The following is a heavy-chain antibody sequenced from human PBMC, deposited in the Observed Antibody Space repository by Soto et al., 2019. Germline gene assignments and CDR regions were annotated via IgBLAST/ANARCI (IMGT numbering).Heavy chain of an antibody. V-gene: IGHV3-48*02. CDR1: GFTFSSHS. Sequence: PGGSLRLSCAASGFTFSSHSINWVRQAPGKGLEWVSYISSSSTIYYADSVKGRFTISRDNAKNSLYLQMNSLRDEDTAVYYCQLTYYYYGMDVWGQGTTVTVSS. D-gene: IGHD2-2*01. J-gene: IGHJ6*02. CDR3: QLTYYYYGMDV. CDR2: ISSSSTI.